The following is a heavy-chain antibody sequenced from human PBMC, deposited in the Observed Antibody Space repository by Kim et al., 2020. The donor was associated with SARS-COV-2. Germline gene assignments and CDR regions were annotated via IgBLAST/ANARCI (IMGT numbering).Heavy chain of an antibody. Sequence: ASVKVSCKVSGYTLTELSMHWVRQAPGKGLEWMGGFDPEDGETIYAQKFQGRVTMTEDTSTDTAYMELSSLRSEDTAVYYCATMSRYQLRKDDAFDIWGQGTMVTVSS. CDR2: FDPEDGET. CDR3: ATMSRYQLRKDDAFDI. J-gene: IGHJ3*02. CDR1: GYTLTELS. V-gene: IGHV1-24*01. D-gene: IGHD2-2*01.